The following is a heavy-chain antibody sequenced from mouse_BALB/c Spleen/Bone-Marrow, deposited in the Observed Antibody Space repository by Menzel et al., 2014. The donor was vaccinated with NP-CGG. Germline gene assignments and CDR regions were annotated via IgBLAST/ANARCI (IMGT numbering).Heavy chain of an antibody. D-gene: IGHD1-3*01. Sequence: EVQVVESGTVLARPGASVKMSCKASGYTFTSYWMHWVKQRPGQGLEWIGAIYPGNSDISYNQKFKGKAKLTAVTSTSTAYMELSSLTNEDSAVYYCTGGKDYYAMDYWGQGTSVTVSS. J-gene: IGHJ4*01. CDR2: IYPGNSDI. CDR1: GYTFTSYW. V-gene: IGHV1-5*01. CDR3: TGGKDYYAMDY.